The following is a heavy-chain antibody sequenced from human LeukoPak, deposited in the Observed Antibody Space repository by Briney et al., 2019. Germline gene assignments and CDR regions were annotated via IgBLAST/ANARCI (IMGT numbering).Heavy chain of an antibody. CDR3: AGLVGRYSSGLYYYYFDY. Sequence: PSETLSLTCTVSGGSISNSNYYWGWIRQPPGKGLEWIGEMYLSGTTHSNPSVKSRVTISIDKSKNQFFLNLSSVTAADTAVYYCAGLVGRYSSGLYYYYFDYWGQGTLVTVSS. V-gene: IGHV4-39*07. CDR1: GGSISNSNYY. D-gene: IGHD3-22*01. CDR2: MYLSGTT. J-gene: IGHJ4*02.